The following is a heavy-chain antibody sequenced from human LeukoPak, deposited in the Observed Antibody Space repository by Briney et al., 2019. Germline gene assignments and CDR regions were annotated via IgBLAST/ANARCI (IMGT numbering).Heavy chain of an antibody. CDR1: GFTFSSYG. J-gene: IGHJ6*03. CDR3: AKGGGYEAQYYYYYLDV. CDR2: IRYDGSNK. Sequence: GSLRLSCAASGFTFSSYGMHWVRQAPGKGLEWVAFIRYDGSNKYYADSVKGRFTISRDNSKNTLYLQMKSLRAEDTAVYYCAKGGGYEAQYYYYYLDVWGKGTTVTVSS. V-gene: IGHV3-30*02. D-gene: IGHD5-12*01.